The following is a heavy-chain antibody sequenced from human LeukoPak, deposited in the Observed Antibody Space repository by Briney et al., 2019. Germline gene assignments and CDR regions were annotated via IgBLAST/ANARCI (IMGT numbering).Heavy chain of an antibody. Sequence: GASVKVSCKASGYTFTSYGISWMRQAPGQGLEWMGWISAYNGNTNYAQKLQGRVTMTTDTSTSTAYMELRSLRSDDTAVYYCARDLRDGSYRGDLDYWGQGTLVTVSS. CDR1: GYTFTSYG. V-gene: IGHV1-18*01. D-gene: IGHD1-26*01. J-gene: IGHJ4*02. CDR3: ARDLRDGSYRGDLDY. CDR2: ISAYNGNT.